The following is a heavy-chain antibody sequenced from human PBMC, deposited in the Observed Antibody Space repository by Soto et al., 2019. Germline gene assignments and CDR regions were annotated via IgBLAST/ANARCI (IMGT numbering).Heavy chain of an antibody. Sequence: ASVKVSCKASGYTFTSYYMHWVRQAPGQGLEWMGIINPSGGSTSYAQKFQGRVTITADESTSTAYMELSSLRSEDTAVYYCASSLSTVTTSPYYYGMDVWGQGTTVTVSS. CDR2: INPSGGST. V-gene: IGHV1-46*01. D-gene: IGHD4-17*01. CDR3: ASSLSTVTTSPYYYGMDV. J-gene: IGHJ6*02. CDR1: GYTFTSYY.